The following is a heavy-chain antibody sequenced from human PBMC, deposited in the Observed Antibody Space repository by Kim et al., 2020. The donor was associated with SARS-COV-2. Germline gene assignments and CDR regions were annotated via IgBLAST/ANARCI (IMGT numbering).Heavy chain of an antibody. Sequence: GGSLRLSCAASGFAFSTYSINWVRQAPGRGLDWVSYISRDGSTVYYADSVKGRFTISRDNAKNSVDLQMNSLRAEDTAVYYCARVGTSRGEGYWGQGTLVTVSS. CDR3: ARVGTSRGEGY. CDR1: GFAFSTYS. V-gene: IGHV3-48*04. D-gene: IGHD3-16*01. CDR2: ISRDGSTV. J-gene: IGHJ4*02.